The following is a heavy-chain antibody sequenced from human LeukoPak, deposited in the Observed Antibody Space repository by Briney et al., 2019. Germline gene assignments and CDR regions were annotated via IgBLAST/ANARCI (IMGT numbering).Heavy chain of an antibody. D-gene: IGHD1-26*01. CDR2: ISYDGSNK. V-gene: IGHV3-30*18. Sequence: GRSLRLSCAASGFTFSSYGMHWVRQAPGKGLEWVAVISYDGSNKYYADSVKGRFTISRDNSKNTLYLQMNSLRVEDTAVYYCAKASYSGSYYEFAYFDYWGQGTLVTVSS. J-gene: IGHJ4*02. CDR1: GFTFSSYG. CDR3: AKASYSGSYYEFAYFDY.